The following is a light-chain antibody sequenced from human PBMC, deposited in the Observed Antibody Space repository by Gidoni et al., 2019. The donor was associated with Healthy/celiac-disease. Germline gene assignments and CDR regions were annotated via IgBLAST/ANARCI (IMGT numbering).Light chain of an antibody. Sequence: EIAMTQHPATLSVSPGERATLSCRASQRVSSNLAWYQQKPGQAPRLLIYGASTRATGIPARFSGSGSGTEFTLTISSLQSEDFAVYYCQQYNNWPLTFXGXAKVEIK. V-gene: IGKV3-15*01. CDR2: GAS. J-gene: IGKJ4*01. CDR1: QRVSSN. CDR3: QQYNNWPLT.